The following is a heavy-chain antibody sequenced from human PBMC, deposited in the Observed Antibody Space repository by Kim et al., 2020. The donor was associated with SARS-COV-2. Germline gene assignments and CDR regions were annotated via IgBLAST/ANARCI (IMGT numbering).Heavy chain of an antibody. CDR3: ARDPVTMIVGDKPDFFDY. V-gene: IGHV3-11*06. Sequence: GGSLRLSCAASGFTFSDYYMSWIRQAPGKGLEWVSYISSSSSYTNYADSVKGRFTISRDNAKNSLYLQMNSLRAEDTAVYYCARDPVTMIVGDKPDFFDYWGQGTLVTVSS. CDR1: GFTFSDYY. D-gene: IGHD3-22*01. CDR2: ISSSSSYT. J-gene: IGHJ4*02.